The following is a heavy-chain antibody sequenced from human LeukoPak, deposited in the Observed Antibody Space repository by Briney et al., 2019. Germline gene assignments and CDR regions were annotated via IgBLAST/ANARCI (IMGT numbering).Heavy chain of an antibody. J-gene: IGHJ4*02. Sequence: GGSLRLSCTTSGFTFTDYWMTWVRQAPGKGLEWVANINQDGSKKFYVDPVKGRFTISRDNAKNALYLQMNSLRAEDTGVYFCAGGQTLTFWGQGTLVTASS. CDR3: AGGQTLTF. CDR1: GFTFTDYW. CDR2: INQDGSKK. V-gene: IGHV3-7*01.